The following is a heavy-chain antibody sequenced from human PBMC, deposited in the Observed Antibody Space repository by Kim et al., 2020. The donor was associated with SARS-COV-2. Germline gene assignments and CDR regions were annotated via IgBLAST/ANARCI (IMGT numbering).Heavy chain of an antibody. J-gene: IGHJ6*02. CDR3: ARDKGATSYYYYGMDV. V-gene: IGHV4-61*03. D-gene: IGHD5-12*01. Sequence: PSLKGRVTLSVDTSKRHFSLRLTSVTAADTAVYYCARDKGATSYYYYGMDVWGQGTTVTVSS.